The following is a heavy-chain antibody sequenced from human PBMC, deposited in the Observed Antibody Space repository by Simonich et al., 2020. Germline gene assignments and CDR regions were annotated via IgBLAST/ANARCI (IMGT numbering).Heavy chain of an antibody. CDR3: AREKWLRFAFDI. Sequence: QPGGSLRLSCAASGFTFSSYEMNWVRQAPGKGLEWVSYISSSGSTIYYADSVKGRFTNARDNAKNSLYLQLNSLRAEDTAVYYCAREKWLRFAFDIWGQGTMVTVSS. D-gene: IGHD5-12*01. J-gene: IGHJ3*02. CDR1: GFTFSSYE. CDR2: ISSSGSTI. V-gene: IGHV3-48*03.